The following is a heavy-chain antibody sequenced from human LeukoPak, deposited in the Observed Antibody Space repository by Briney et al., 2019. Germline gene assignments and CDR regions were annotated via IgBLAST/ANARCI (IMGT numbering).Heavy chain of an antibody. D-gene: IGHD1-1*01. Sequence: PSETLSLTCTVSGGSISSSSYYWGWIRQPPGKGLEWIGSIYYSGSTYYNPSLKNRVTISVDTSKNQFSLKLSSVTAADTAVYYCATLDRTTDAFDIWGQGTMVTVSS. V-gene: IGHV4-39*01. CDR2: IYYSGST. J-gene: IGHJ3*02. CDR3: ATLDRTTDAFDI. CDR1: GGSISSSSYY.